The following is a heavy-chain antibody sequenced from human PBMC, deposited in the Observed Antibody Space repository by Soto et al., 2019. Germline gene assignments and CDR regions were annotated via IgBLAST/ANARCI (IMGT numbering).Heavy chain of an antibody. CDR2: INPNSGGT. CDR1: GYTFTGYY. V-gene: IGHV1-2*04. Sequence: ASVKVSCKASGYTFTGYYMHWVRRAPGQGLEWMGWINPNSGGTNYAQKFQGWVTMTRDTSISTAYMELSRLRSDDTAVYYCAKGVEFWSGLNNWFDPWGQGTLVTVSS. D-gene: IGHD3-3*01. CDR3: AKGVEFWSGLNNWFDP. J-gene: IGHJ5*02.